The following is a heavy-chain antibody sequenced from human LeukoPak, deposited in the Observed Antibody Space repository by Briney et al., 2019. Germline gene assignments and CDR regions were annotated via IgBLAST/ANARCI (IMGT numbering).Heavy chain of an antibody. CDR3: ARRRSASGSFMDV. J-gene: IGHJ6*03. CDR2: IYYSGST. Sequence: SETLSLTCTVSGGSINSDYWSWIRQPPGKGLEWIGYIYYSGSTNYNPSLKSRVTISVDTSKSQFSLKLTSVTAADTAVYYCARRRSASGSFMDVWGKGTTVTVPS. CDR1: GGSINSDY. V-gene: IGHV4-59*08. D-gene: IGHD6-13*01.